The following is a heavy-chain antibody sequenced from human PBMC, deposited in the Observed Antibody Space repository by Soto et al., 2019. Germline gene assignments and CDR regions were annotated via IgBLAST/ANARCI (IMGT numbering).Heavy chain of an antibody. J-gene: IGHJ6*02. CDR1: GYTFSNYG. CDR3: ASEGLLPYYYYGMDV. CDR2: ISAYNGNT. V-gene: IGHV1-18*01. Sequence: QVQLVQSGGEVKKPGASVKVSCRASGYTFSNYGITWVRQAPGQGLEWMGWISAYNGNTNYAQKLQGRVTMTTDTSTNTVYMELRSLRSDDTAVYSCASEGLLPYYYYGMDVWGQGTTVTVSS. D-gene: IGHD2-15*01.